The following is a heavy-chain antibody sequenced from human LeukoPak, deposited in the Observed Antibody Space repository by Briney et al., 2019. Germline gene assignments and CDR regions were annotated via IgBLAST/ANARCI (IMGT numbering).Heavy chain of an antibody. J-gene: IGHJ3*02. CDR1: GFTFSNYA. V-gene: IGHV3-23*01. CDR3: AKDGGGEKDAFDI. CDR2: LSGSGGSA. D-gene: IGHD4-17*01. Sequence: PGGSLRLSCAASGFTFSNYAMTWVRQAPGKGLEWVSALSGSGGSAYYADSVKGRFTISRDNSKNTLYLQMNSLRAEDTAVYYCAKDGGGEKDAFDIWGQGTMVTVSS.